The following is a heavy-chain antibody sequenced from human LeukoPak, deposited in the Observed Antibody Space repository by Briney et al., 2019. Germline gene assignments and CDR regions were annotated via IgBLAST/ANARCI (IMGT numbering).Heavy chain of an antibody. J-gene: IGHJ4*02. CDR2: IKQDGSEK. Sequence: GGSLRLSCAASGFTFSSNWMSWVRQAPGKGLEWVANIKQDGSEKYYVDSVKGRFTISRDNAKNSLYLQMNSLRAEDTAVYYCARDYRWGRGTLVTVSS. CDR1: GFTFSSNW. V-gene: IGHV3-7*01. D-gene: IGHD3-16*02. CDR3: ARDYR.